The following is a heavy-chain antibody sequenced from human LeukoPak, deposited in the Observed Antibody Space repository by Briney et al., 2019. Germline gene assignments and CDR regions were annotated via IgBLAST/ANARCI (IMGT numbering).Heavy chain of an antibody. CDR1: GGSISSYY. V-gene: IGHV4-59*08. J-gene: IGHJ5*02. D-gene: IGHD3-10*01. CDR2: IYYSGST. Sequence: SETLSLTCTVSGGSISSYYWSWIRQPPGKGLEWIGYIYYSGSTNYNPSLKSRVTISVDTSKNRFSLKLSSVTAADTAVCYCASHSITAAHNWFDPWGQGTLVTVSS. CDR3: ASHSITAAHNWFDP.